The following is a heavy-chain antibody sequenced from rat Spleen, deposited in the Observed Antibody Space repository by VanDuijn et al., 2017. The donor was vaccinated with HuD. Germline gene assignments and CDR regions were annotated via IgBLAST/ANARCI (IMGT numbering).Heavy chain of an antibody. CDR2: IWNNGNT. J-gene: IGHJ2*01. Sequence: QVQLTESGPGLVQPSQTLSLTCTVSGFSLSSYGVIWVRQSPGKGLEWMGVIWNNGNTNYNSPLKSRLSISRDTSKSQVYLKMNSLQTEDTATYYCARHDDYGYFDYWGQGVMVTVSS. CDR3: ARHDDYGYFDY. D-gene: IGHD1-11*01. CDR1: GFSLSSYG. V-gene: IGHV2-13*01.